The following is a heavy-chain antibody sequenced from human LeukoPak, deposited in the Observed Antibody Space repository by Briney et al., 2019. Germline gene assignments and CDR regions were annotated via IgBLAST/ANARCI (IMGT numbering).Heavy chain of an antibody. CDR1: GYTFTGYY. Sequence: ASVKVSCKASGYTFTGYYMHWVRQAPGQGLEWMGWINPNSGGTNYAQKFQGRVTMTRDTSISTAYMELSRLRSDDTAVYYCARDPNYVWGSYRYTGAFDIWGQGTMVTVSS. D-gene: IGHD3-16*02. CDR2: INPNSGGT. J-gene: IGHJ3*02. CDR3: ARDPNYVWGSYRYTGAFDI. V-gene: IGHV1-2*02.